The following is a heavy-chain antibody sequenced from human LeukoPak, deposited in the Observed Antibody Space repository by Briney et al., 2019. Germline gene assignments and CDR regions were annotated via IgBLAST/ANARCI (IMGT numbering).Heavy chain of an antibody. D-gene: IGHD3-16*01. J-gene: IGHJ3*02. CDR2: ISASNGDT. Sequence: GALVKVSCKASGYTFSSYGISWVRQAPGQGLEWMGWISASNGDTDSAQKFQDRVTMTTDTSTSTAFMELRSLRSEDTAVYYCARGRFMRSLTGAFDIWGQGTMVTVSS. CDR3: ARGRFMRSLTGAFDI. CDR1: GYTFSSYG. V-gene: IGHV1-18*01.